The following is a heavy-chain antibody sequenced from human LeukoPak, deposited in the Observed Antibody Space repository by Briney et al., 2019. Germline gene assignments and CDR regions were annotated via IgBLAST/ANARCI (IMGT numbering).Heavy chain of an antibody. Sequence: SVKVSCKASGGTFSSYAISWVRQAPGQGLEWMGGIIPIFGTANYAQKFQGRVTITTDESTSTAYMELSSLRSEDTAVYYCAGLSQYSSSSRAEGIFDYWGQGTLVTVSS. CDR2: IIPIFGTA. CDR3: AGLSQYSSSSRAEGIFDY. CDR1: GGTFSSYA. V-gene: IGHV1-69*05. J-gene: IGHJ4*02. D-gene: IGHD6-6*01.